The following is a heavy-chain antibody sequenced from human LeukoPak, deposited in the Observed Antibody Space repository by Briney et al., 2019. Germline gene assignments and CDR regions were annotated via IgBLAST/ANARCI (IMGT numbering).Heavy chain of an antibody. Sequence: PSETLSLTCTVSGGSISSSSYYWGWIRQPPGKGLEWIGSIYYSGSTYYNPSPKSRVTISVDTSKNQFSLKLSSVTAADTAVYYCATVTTGDRTLDYWGQGTLVTVSS. J-gene: IGHJ4*02. D-gene: IGHD7-27*01. CDR3: ATVTTGDRTLDY. V-gene: IGHV4-39*01. CDR1: GGSISSSSYY. CDR2: IYYSGST.